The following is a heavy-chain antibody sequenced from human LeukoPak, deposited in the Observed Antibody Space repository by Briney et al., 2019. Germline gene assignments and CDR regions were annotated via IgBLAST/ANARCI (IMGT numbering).Heavy chain of an antibody. Sequence: PGRSLRLSCAASGFTFSSYGMHWVRQAPGKGLEWVGVISYDGSNKYYADSVKGRFTISRDNSKNTLYLQMNSLRAEDTAVYYCAKDLIVVPAAPPDYGMDVWGQGTTVTVSS. J-gene: IGHJ6*02. D-gene: IGHD2-2*01. CDR3: AKDLIVVPAAPPDYGMDV. CDR2: ISYDGSNK. V-gene: IGHV3-30*18. CDR1: GFTFSSYG.